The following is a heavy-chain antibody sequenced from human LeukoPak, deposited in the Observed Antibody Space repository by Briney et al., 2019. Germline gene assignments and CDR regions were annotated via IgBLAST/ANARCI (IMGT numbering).Heavy chain of an antibody. J-gene: IGHJ4*02. CDR3: ARDRDDSSGYYRETLFDY. CDR2: INPNSGGT. V-gene: IGHV1-2*02. CDR1: GYTFTGYY. Sequence: GASAKVSCKASGYTFTGYYMHWVRQAPGQGLEWMGWINPNSGGTNYAQKFQGRVTVTRDTSISTAYMELSRLRSDDTAVYYCARDRDDSSGYYRETLFDYWGQGTLVTVSS. D-gene: IGHD3-22*01.